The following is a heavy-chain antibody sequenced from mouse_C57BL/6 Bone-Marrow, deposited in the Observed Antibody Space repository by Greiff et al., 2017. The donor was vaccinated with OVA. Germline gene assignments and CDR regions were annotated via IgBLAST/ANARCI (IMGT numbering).Heavy chain of an antibody. CDR2: IDPENGDT. J-gene: IGHJ2*01. D-gene: IGHD1-1*01. CDR3: TTDTTVVAKDYFDY. V-gene: IGHV14-4*01. CDR1: GFNIKDDY. Sequence: EVQLQQSGAELVRPGASVKLSCTASGFNIKDDYMHWVKQRPEQGLEWIGWIDPENGDTEYASKFQGKATITADTSSNTAYLQLSSLTSEDTAVYYCTTDTTVVAKDYFDYWGQDTTLTVSS.